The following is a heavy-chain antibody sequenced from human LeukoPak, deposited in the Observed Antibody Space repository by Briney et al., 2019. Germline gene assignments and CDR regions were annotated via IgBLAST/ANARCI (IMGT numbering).Heavy chain of an antibody. V-gene: IGHV1-46*01. D-gene: IGHD6-19*01. CDR2: INPSGGST. CDR3: ARGGGGVAGQLSPDY. Sequence: GASVKVSCKASEYTFTSYYMHWVRQAPGQGLEWTGIINPSGGSTSYAQKFQGRVTMTRDTSTYTVYMELSSLRSEDTAVYYCARGGGGVAGQLSPDYWGQGTLVTVSP. CDR1: EYTFTSYY. J-gene: IGHJ4*02.